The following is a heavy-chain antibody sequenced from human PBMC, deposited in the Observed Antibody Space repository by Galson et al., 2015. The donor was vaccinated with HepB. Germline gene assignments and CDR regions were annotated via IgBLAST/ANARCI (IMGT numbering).Heavy chain of an antibody. D-gene: IGHD3-22*01. CDR3: AREMSDSSGPYRGWFDP. J-gene: IGHJ5*02. CDR1: GFTFSSYS. CDR2: ISSSSSTI. V-gene: IGHV3-48*01. Sequence: SLRLSCAASGFTFSSYSMNWVRQAPGKGLEWVSYISSSSSTIYYADSVKGRFTISRDNAKNSLYLQMNSLRAEDTAVYYCAREMSDSSGPYRGWFDPWGQGTLVTVSS.